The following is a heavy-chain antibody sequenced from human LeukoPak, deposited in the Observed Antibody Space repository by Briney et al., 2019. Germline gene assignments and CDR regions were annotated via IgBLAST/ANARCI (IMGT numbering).Heavy chain of an antibody. CDR2: IYYSGST. CDR1: GGSISSYY. V-gene: IGHV4-59*08. D-gene: IGHD3-3*01. Sequence: SETLSLTCTVSGGSISSYYWSWIRQPPGKGPEWIGYIYYSGSTNYNPSLKSRVTISVDTSKNQFSLKLSSVTAADTAVYYCARHLALHYDFWSGYPPDYWGQGTLVTVSS. CDR3: ARHLALHYDFWSGYPPDY. J-gene: IGHJ4*02.